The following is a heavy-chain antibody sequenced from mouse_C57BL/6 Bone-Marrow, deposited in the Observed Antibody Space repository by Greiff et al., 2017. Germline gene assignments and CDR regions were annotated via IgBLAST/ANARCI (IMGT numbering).Heavy chain of an antibody. D-gene: IGHD2-3*01. V-gene: IGHV1-19*01. Sequence: EVQLQQSGPVLVKPGASVKMSCKASGYTFTDYYMNWVKQSHGKSLEWIGVINPYNGGTSYNQKFKGKATLTVDKSFSTAYMELNSLTSEDSAVYYCARRGNDGYPYYAMDYWGQGTSVTVSS. CDR3: ARRGNDGYPYYAMDY. J-gene: IGHJ4*01. CDR1: GYTFTDYY. CDR2: INPYNGGT.